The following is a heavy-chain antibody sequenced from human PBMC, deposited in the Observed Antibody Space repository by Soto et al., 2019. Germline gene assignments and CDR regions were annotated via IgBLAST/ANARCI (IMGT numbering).Heavy chain of an antibody. CDR3: ARGGSLYWYFDL. V-gene: IGHV1-3*01. J-gene: IGHJ2*01. CDR1: GYTFTSYA. Sequence: QVQLVQSGAEVKKPGASVKVSCKASGYTFTSYAMHWVRQAPGQRLEWMGWINAGNGNTKYSQQFQGRVTITRDTSASTDYMELRSLRSEDTAVYYCARGGSLYWYFDLWGRGTLVTVSS. CDR2: INAGNGNT. D-gene: IGHD1-26*01.